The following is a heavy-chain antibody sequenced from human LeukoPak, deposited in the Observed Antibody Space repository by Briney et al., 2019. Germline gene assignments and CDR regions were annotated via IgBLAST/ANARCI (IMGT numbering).Heavy chain of an antibody. CDR2: ISGSGGST. CDR3: ARAWDIVVVPVSLDY. D-gene: IGHD2-2*01. Sequence: GGSLRLSCAASGFTFSSYAMSWVRQAPGKGLEWVSAISGSGGSTYYADSVKGRFTISRDNSKNTLYLQMNSLRAEDTAVYYCARAWDIVVVPVSLDYWGQGTLVTVSS. CDR1: GFTFSSYA. V-gene: IGHV3-23*01. J-gene: IGHJ4*02.